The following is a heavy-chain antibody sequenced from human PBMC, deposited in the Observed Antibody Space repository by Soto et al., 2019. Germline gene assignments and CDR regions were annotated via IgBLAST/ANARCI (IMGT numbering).Heavy chain of an antibody. CDR3: ARHIYYYLT. CDR2: IYYSGST. J-gene: IGHJ5*02. Sequence: SSETLSLTCTVSGGSISSSGYYWGWLRQPPGKGLEWIASIYYSGSTYYNPSLKSRVTIAAHTSKNQISLKLSSANAADTAVYYCARHIYYYLTWGQGTLVTVSS. D-gene: IGHD3-10*01. V-gene: IGHV4-39*01. CDR1: GGSISSSGYY.